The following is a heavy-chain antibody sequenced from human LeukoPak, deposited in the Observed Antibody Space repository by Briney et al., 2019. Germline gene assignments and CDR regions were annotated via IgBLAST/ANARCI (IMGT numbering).Heavy chain of an antibody. D-gene: IGHD3-10*01. CDR3: AKRSGRPNWSDP. CDR2: ISGSGGTT. V-gene: IGHV3-23*01. J-gene: IGHJ5*02. Sequence: GGSLRLSCADSGFTLSSYDMSWVRQAPGKGLEWVSAISGSGGTTYYADSVKGRFTISRDNSKNTLYLQMNSLRVEDTAVYYCAKRSGRPNWSDPWGQGTLVTVSS. CDR1: GFTLSSYD.